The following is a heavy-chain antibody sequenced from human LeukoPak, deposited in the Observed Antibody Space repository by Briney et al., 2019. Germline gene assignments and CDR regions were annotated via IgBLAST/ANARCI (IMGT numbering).Heavy chain of an antibody. CDR1: GGTLNTYT. V-gene: IGHV1-69*05. D-gene: IGHD5-24*01. CDR3: AGTAQMATIDGLDY. Sequence: ASVKVSRKASGGTLNTYTISWVRQAPGQGPEWMGGIIPIFGTANYAQKFQGRVTITTDESTSTAYMELSSLRSEDTAVYYCAGTAQMATIDGLDYWGQGTLVTVSS. CDR2: IIPIFGTA. J-gene: IGHJ4*02.